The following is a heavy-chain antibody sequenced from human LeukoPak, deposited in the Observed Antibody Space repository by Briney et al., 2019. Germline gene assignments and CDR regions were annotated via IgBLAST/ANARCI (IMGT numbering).Heavy chain of an antibody. D-gene: IGHD2-8*02. CDR1: GFTFNSYA. CDR3: VKGQEVVYAPTFDY. CDR2: IGTNGIST. J-gene: IGHJ4*02. Sequence: GWSLRLSCSASGFTFNSYAIHWVRQAPGKGLEYVSSIGTNGISTYYADSVTGRFTISRDNSKNSLYLQMSSLRAEDTAVYYCVKGQEVVYAPTFDYWGQGTLVTVSS. V-gene: IGHV3-64D*09.